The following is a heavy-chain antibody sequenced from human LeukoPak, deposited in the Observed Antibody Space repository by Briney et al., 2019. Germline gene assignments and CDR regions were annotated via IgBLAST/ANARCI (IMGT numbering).Heavy chain of an antibody. D-gene: IGHD3-3*01. J-gene: IGHJ4*02. CDR3: ARGFWSGYYSDY. Sequence: GGSLRLSCAASGFTFSSYSMNWVRQAPGKGLEWVSSISSSSSYIYYADSVKGRFTISRGNAKNSLYLQMNSLRAEDTAVYYCARGFWSGYYSDYWGQGTLVTVSS. CDR2: ISSSSSYI. V-gene: IGHV3-21*01. CDR1: GFTFSSYS.